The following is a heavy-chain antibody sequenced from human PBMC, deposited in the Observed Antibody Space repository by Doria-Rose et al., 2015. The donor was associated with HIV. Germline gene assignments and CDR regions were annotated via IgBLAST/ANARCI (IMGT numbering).Heavy chain of an antibody. CDR1: GASVSSRGYY. CDR2: TYHTGTS. V-gene: IGHV4-31*03. D-gene: IGHD3-3*01. Sequence: QVQLLESGPGLVKPSETLSLTCSVSGASVSSRGYYWNWIRQVPGKGLESLGYTYHTGTSDYSPSLKSRLNMAVDTSKNQFSLKLSFVTVADTAVYYCARMGSYRELDYWGQGALVIVSA. J-gene: IGHJ4*02. CDR3: ARMGSYRELDY.